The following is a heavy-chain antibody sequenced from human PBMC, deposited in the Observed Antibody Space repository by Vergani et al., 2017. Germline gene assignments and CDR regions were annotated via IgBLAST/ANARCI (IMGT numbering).Heavy chain of an antibody. CDR2: IYTSGST. Sequence: QVQLQESGPGLVQPSQTLSLTCTVSGGSISSGSYYWSWIRQPAGKGLEWIGRIYTSGSTNYNPSLKSRVTMSVDTSKNQFSLKLSSVTAADTAVYYGARGGGYVSGSYYKSPALYYYYGMDVWGQGTTVTVSS. CDR3: ARGGGYVSGSYYKSPALYYYYGMDV. D-gene: IGHD3-10*01. CDR1: GGSISSGSYY. J-gene: IGHJ6*02. V-gene: IGHV4-61*02.